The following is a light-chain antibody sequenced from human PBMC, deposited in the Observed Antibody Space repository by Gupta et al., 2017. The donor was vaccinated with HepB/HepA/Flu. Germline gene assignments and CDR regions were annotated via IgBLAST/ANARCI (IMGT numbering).Light chain of an antibody. V-gene: IGKV1-27*01. Sequence: DIQMTQSPSSLSASVGDRVTITCRASQGISNYLAWYQQKPGKVPKLLIYAASTLQSGGPSRFSGSGSGTDFTLTISSLQPEDVATYYGQKSPGTFGQGTKVEIK. CDR2: AAS. CDR3: QKSPGT. CDR1: QGISNY. J-gene: IGKJ1*01.